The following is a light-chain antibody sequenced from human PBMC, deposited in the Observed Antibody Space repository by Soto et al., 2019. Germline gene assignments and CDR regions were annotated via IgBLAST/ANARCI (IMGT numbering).Light chain of an antibody. Sequence: ENVLTQSPGTLSLSPGERATLSCRASQSVGSSYLAWFQKKPGQAPTLLISSATIRATGIPDRFSGSGSGTDFNLTISRLEPVDFAVYYCQQYDTSPFSFGPGTKVDIK. CDR3: QQYDTSPFS. CDR1: QSVGSSY. CDR2: SAT. J-gene: IGKJ3*01. V-gene: IGKV3-20*01.